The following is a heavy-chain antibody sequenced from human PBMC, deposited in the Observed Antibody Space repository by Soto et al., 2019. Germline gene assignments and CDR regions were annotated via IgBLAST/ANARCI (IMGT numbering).Heavy chain of an antibody. CDR3: AKSSIPVSGTEVDS. V-gene: IGHV3-30*18. Sequence: PGGSLRLSCAASGFTFSSYGMHWVRQAPGKGLEWVAVISYDGSNKYYADSVKGRFTISRDNSKNTLYLQMTSLKAEDTAMYYCAKSSIPVSGTEVDSWGQGTLVTVSS. J-gene: IGHJ4*02. CDR2: ISYDGSNK. CDR1: GFTFSSYG. D-gene: IGHD6-19*01.